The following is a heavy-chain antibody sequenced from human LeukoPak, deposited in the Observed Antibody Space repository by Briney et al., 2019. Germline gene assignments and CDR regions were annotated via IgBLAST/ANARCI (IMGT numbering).Heavy chain of an antibody. D-gene: IGHD6-19*01. CDR1: GGSICSGSYY. Sequence: SETLSLTCTVSGGSICSGSYYWNWIRQPAGKGLEWLGNIFTRGTTNYNASLESRLTISLDTARNQFSLSLRSVTAADTAIYFCARSSLAVYFNYWGQGTLVTASS. CDR2: IFTRGTT. V-gene: IGHV4-61*09. CDR3: ARSSLAVYFNY. J-gene: IGHJ4*02.